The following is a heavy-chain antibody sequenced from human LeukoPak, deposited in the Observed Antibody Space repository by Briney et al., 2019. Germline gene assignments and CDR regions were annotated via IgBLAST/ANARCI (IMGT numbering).Heavy chain of an antibody. CDR3: ARAQGPILGIPFDY. D-gene: IGHD7-27*01. Sequence: GGSLRLSCAASGFTFSSYAMHWVRQAPGKGLEWVAVISYDGSNKYYADSVKGRFTISRDNSKNTLYLQMTTLRAEDTAVYYRARAQGPILGIPFDYWGQGTLVTVSS. CDR1: GFTFSSYA. J-gene: IGHJ4*02. V-gene: IGHV3-30-3*01. CDR2: ISYDGSNK.